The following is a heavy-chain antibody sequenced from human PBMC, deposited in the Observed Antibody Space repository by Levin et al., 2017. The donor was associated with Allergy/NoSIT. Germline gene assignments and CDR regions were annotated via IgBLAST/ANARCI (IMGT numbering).Heavy chain of an antibody. Sequence: SETLSLTCAVSGGSISSSNWWSWVRQPPGKGLEWIGEIYHSGSTNYNPSLKSRVTISVDKSKNQFSLKLSSVTAADTAVYYCARVGYSYANSFDYWGQGTLVTVSS. CDR1: GGSISSSNW. J-gene: IGHJ4*02. D-gene: IGHD5-18*01. CDR3: ARVGYSYANSFDY. V-gene: IGHV4-4*02. CDR2: IYHSGST.